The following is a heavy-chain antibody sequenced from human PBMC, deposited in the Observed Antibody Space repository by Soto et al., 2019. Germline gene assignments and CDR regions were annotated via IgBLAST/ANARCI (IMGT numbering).Heavy chain of an antibody. J-gene: IGHJ4*02. D-gene: IGHD2-15*01. CDR3: ERVYVVVVAATREYHFEY. CDR1: GYTFTGYY. V-gene: IGHV1-2*02. CDR2: INPNSGGT. Sequence: ASVKVSCKASGYTFTGYYMHWVRQAPGQGLEWMGWINPNSGGTNYAQKFQGRVTMTRDTSISTAYMELSRLRSDDTAVYYCERVYVVVVAATREYHFEYWGQGTLVTVSS.